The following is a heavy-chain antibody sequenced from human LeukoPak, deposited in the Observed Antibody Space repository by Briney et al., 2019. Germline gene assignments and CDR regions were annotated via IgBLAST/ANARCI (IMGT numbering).Heavy chain of an antibody. V-gene: IGHV4-38-2*02. J-gene: IGHJ5*02. D-gene: IGHD3-22*01. CDR3: AREAYYYDSSGYFSAWFDP. CDR2: IYYSGST. CDR1: GYSISSGYY. Sequence: SETLSLTCTVSGYSISSGYYWGWIRQPPGKGLEWIGSIYYSGSTYYNPSLKSRVTISVDTSKNQFSLKLSSVTAADTAVYYCAREAYYYDSSGYFSAWFDPWGQGTLVTVSS.